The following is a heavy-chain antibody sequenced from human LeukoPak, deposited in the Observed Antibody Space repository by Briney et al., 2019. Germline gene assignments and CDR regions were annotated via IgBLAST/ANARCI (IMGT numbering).Heavy chain of an antibody. J-gene: IGHJ4*02. CDR1: GFTVSSNY. V-gene: IGHV3-53*01. CDR2: LYGGGST. Sequence: PGGSLRLSCAASGFTVSSNYMSWVRQAPGKGLEWVSVLYGGGSTYYIDSVKGRFTISRDDSKNTVYLQMNSLRAEDTAVYYCAREWGSGYFSLDYWGQGTLVTVSS. D-gene: IGHD5-12*01. CDR3: AREWGSGYFSLDY.